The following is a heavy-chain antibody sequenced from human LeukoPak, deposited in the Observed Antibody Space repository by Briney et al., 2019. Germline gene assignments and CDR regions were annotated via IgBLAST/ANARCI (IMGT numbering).Heavy chain of an antibody. V-gene: IGHV4-59*08. Sequence: SETLSLTCTVSGFSISSSYWSWIRQSPGKGLECIGYIANNGDINYNPSLKSRLTISMDTSNNQLSLRLSSVIAADTAVYFCAKTARVFEYWGQGIPVTVSS. CDR3: AKTARVFEY. CDR1: GFSISSSY. J-gene: IGHJ4*02. CDR2: IANNGDI.